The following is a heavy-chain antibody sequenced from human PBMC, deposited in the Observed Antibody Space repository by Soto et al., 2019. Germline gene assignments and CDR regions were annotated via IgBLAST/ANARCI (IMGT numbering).Heavy chain of an antibody. J-gene: IGHJ6*02. CDR3: ARLGGYCSGGSCPYGMDV. V-gene: IGHV3-21*01. CDR2: ISSSSSYI. D-gene: IGHD2-15*01. CDR1: GFTFSSYS. Sequence: LRLSCAASGFTFSSYSMNWVRQAPGEGLEWVSSISSSSSYIYYADSVKGRFTISRDNAKNSLYLQMNSLRAEDTAVYYCARLGGYCSGGSCPYGMDVWGQGTTVTVSS.